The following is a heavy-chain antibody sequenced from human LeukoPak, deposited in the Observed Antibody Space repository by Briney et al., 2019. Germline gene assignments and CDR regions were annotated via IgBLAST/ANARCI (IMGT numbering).Heavy chain of an antibody. J-gene: IGHJ4*02. CDR3: ARVVSPGIAAAGTIDY. CDR1: GGSISSGGYS. V-gene: IGHV4-30-2*01. D-gene: IGHD6-13*01. CDR2: IYHSGST. Sequence: PSETLSLTCAVSGGSISSGGYSWSWIRQPPGKGLEWIGYIYHSGSTYYNPSLKSRVTISVDSSKNQFSLKLSSVTAADTAVYYCARVVSPGIAAAGTIDYWGQGTLVTVSS.